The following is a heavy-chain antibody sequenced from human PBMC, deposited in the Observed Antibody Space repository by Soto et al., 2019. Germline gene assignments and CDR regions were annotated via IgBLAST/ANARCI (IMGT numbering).Heavy chain of an antibody. Sequence: GESLKISCKGSGYSLTSYWIGWVRQMPGKGLEWMGIIYPGDSDTRYSPSFQGQVTISADKSISTAYLQWSSLKASDTAMYYCARHAIAVAGTVGYGMDVWGQGTTVTVSS. CDR3: ARHAIAVAGTVGYGMDV. J-gene: IGHJ6*02. CDR2: IYPGDSDT. D-gene: IGHD6-19*01. CDR1: GYSLTSYW. V-gene: IGHV5-51*01.